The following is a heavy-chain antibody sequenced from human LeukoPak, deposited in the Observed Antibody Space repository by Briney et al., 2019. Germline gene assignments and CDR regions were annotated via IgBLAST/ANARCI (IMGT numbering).Heavy chain of an antibody. CDR3: ASSLWFGELRYGMDV. CDR2: ISGSGGST. V-gene: IGHV3-23*01. Sequence: GGSLRLSCAASGFTLSSYAMSWVRQAPGKGLEWVSAISGSGGSTYYADSVKGRFTISRDNSKNTLYLQMNSLRAEDTAVYYCASSLWFGELRYGMDVWGQGTTVTVSS. CDR1: GFTLSSYA. D-gene: IGHD3-10*01. J-gene: IGHJ6*02.